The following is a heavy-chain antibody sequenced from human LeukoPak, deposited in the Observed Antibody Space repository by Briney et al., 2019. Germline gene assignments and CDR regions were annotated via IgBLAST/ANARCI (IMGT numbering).Heavy chain of an antibody. V-gene: IGHV4-34*01. CDR2: INHSGST. J-gene: IGHJ6*03. CDR3: ARVVRITIFGVPQGSYYYMDV. D-gene: IGHD3-3*01. Sequence: PSETLSLTCAVYGGSFSGYYWSWIRQPPGKGLEWIGEINHSGSTNYIPSLKSRVTISVDTSKNQFSLKLSSVTAADTAVYYCARVVRITIFGVPQGSYYYMDVWGKGTTVTVSS. CDR1: GGSFSGYY.